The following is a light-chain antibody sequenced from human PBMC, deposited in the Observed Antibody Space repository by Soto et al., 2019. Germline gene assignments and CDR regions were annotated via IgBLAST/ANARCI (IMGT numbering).Light chain of an antibody. CDR2: GAS. Sequence: EIVVTQSPATLSVSPVERATLSCRASQSVSSNLAWYQQKPGQAPRLLIYGASTRATGIPARFSGSGSGTEFTLTISSLQSEDFAVYYCQQYNDWPRRLTFGGGTKVDIK. J-gene: IGKJ4*01. CDR3: QQYNDWPRRLT. CDR1: QSVSSN. V-gene: IGKV3-15*01.